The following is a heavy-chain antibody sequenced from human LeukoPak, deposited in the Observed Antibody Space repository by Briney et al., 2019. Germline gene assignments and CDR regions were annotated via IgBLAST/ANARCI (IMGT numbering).Heavy chain of an antibody. V-gene: IGHV1-18*01. Sequence: GASVKVSCKASGYPFYTYGISWVRQAPGQGLEWMGWISAYNGKTKYVQKFEGRVTMTTDTSTSTAYMELRSLRSDDTAVYFCAQTPMTQGGIGEFDYWGQGTLVTVSS. D-gene: IGHD3-16*01. CDR1: GYPFYTYG. CDR3: AQTPMTQGGIGEFDY. CDR2: ISAYNGKT. J-gene: IGHJ4*02.